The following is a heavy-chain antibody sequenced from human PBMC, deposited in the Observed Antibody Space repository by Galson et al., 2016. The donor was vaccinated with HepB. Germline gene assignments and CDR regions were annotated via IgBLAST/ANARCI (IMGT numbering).Heavy chain of an antibody. Sequence: SLRLSCAASGFTFSTYAMTWVRQAPGKGLEWVSVIVGRGVSTYYTDSVKGRFTISRDNSKNTLDLQMNRLRAEDTAVYFCAKDSCGDAYYFDHWGKGTLVTVSS. CDR2: IVGRGVST. J-gene: IGHJ4*02. CDR3: AKDSCGDAYYFDH. CDR1: GFTFSTYA. D-gene: IGHD2-21*01. V-gene: IGHV3-23*01.